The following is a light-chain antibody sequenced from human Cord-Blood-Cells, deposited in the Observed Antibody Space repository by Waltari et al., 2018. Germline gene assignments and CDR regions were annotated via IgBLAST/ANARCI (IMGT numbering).Light chain of an antibody. CDR1: QSVLYSSNNKNY. V-gene: IGKV4-1*01. Sequence: DIVMPYSPDSLAVSRGERATIHCKSSQSVLYSSNNKNYLAWYQQKPGQPPKLLIDWASTRESGVPDRFSGSGSGTDFTLTISSLQAEDVGVYYCQQYYSTPLTFGGGTKVEIK. CDR2: WAS. CDR3: QQYYSTPLT. J-gene: IGKJ4*01.